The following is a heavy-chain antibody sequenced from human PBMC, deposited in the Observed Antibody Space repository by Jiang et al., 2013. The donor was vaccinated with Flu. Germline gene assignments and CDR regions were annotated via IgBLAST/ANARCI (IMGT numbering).Heavy chain of an antibody. CDR2: INHSGST. D-gene: IGHD3-22*01. J-gene: IGHJ1*01. Sequence: LLKPSETLSLTCAVYGGSFSGYYWSWIRQPPGKGLEWIGEINHSGSTNYNPSLKSRVTISVDTSKNQFSLKLSSVTAADTAVYYCARPVYDSSGYYPGFQHWGQGTLVTVSS. V-gene: IGHV4-34*01. CDR3: ARPVYDSSGYYPGFQH. CDR1: GGSFSGYY.